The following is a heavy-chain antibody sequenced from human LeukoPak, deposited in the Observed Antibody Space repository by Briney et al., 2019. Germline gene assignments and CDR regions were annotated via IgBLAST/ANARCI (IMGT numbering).Heavy chain of an antibody. CDR2: IYYSGST. CDR1: GGSISSSSYY. Sequence: TSETLSHTCTVSGGSISSSSYYWGWIRQPPGKGLEWIGSIYYSGSTYYNPSLKSRVTISVDTSKNQFSLKLSSVTAADMAVYYCARHVGVGATLFDYWGQGTLVTVSS. J-gene: IGHJ4*02. V-gene: IGHV4-39*01. CDR3: ARHVGVGATLFDY. D-gene: IGHD1-26*01.